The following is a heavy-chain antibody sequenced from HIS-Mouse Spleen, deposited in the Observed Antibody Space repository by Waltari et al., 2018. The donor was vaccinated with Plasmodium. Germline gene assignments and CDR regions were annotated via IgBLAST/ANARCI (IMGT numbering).Heavy chain of an antibody. CDR2: IYYSGST. CDR1: GRSITSSSYY. Sequence: QLQLQESGPGLVKPSETLSLTCTVSGRSITSSSYYWGWIRQPPGKGLEWIGSIYYSGSTYYNPSLKSRVTISVDTSKNQFSLKLSSVTAADTAVYYCARGRGACFDYWGQGTLVTVSS. J-gene: IGHJ4*02. V-gene: IGHV4-39*07. CDR3: ARGRGACFDY. D-gene: IGHD3-16*01.